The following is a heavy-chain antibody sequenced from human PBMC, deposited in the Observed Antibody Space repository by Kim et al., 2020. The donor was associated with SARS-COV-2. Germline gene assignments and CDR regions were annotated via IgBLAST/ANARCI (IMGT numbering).Heavy chain of an antibody. CDR3: ARAVAGIRGGFDY. Sequence: SETLSLTCAVYGGSFSGYYWSWIRQPPGKGLEWIGEINHSGSTNYNPSLKSRVTISVDTSKNQFSLKLSSVTAADTAVYYCARAVAGIRGGFDYWGQGTLVTVSS. CDR2: INHSGST. CDR1: GGSFSGYY. J-gene: IGHJ4*02. V-gene: IGHV4-34*01. D-gene: IGHD6-19*01.